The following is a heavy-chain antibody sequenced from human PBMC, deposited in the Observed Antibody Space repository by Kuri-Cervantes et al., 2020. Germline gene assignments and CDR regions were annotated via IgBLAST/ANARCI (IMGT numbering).Heavy chain of an antibody. CDR2: IKQDGSEK. CDR3: AREADYYDSSGPWYFDL. D-gene: IGHD3-22*01. CDR1: GFIFSNYW. J-gene: IGHJ2*01. Sequence: GESLKISCAASGFIFSNYWMSWVRQAPGKGLEWVANIKQDGSEKYYVDSVKGRFTISRDNAKKSLYLQMNSLRAEDTAVYYCAREADYYDSSGPWYFDLWGRGTLVTVSS. V-gene: IGHV3-7*01.